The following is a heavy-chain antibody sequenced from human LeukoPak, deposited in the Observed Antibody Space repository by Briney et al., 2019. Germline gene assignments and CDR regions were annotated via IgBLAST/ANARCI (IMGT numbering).Heavy chain of an antibody. D-gene: IGHD3-3*01. CDR2: IYYSGST. CDR3: ARAPDWSGRNNWFDP. Sequence: SETLSLTCTVSGGSISSGGYYWSWIRQHPGKGLEWIGYIYYSGSTYYNPSLKSRVTISVDTSKSQFSLKPSSVTAADTAVYYCARAPDWSGRNNWFDPWGQGTLVTVSS. CDR1: GGSISSGGYY. V-gene: IGHV4-31*03. J-gene: IGHJ5*02.